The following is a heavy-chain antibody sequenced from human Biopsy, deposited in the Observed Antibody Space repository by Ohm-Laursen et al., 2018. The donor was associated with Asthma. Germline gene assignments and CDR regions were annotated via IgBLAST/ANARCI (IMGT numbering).Heavy chain of an antibody. CDR2: ISKDAGTQ. D-gene: IGHD1-1*01. Sequence: SLRLSCAASGFSFSNFAIHWVRQAPGKGLEWVGVISKDAGTQDYADSVKGRFTMARDNSKNTLDLQVNSLREEDTAVYYCVRDGTDDAFDIWGQGTVVSVSS. V-gene: IGHV3-30*01. CDR1: GFSFSNFA. J-gene: IGHJ3*02. CDR3: VRDGTDDAFDI.